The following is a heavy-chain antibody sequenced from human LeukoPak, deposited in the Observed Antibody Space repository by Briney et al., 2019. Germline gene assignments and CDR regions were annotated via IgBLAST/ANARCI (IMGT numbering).Heavy chain of an antibody. D-gene: IGHD3-10*01. Sequence: SETLSLTCTVSGRDIRIYYWSWIRQPPGKGLEWIGYIYYSGSTNYNPSLKSRVTISVDTSKNKFSLKLSSVTAADTAVYYCARDHVFLWFGELTGFDPWGQGTLVTVSS. CDR2: IYYSGST. V-gene: IGHV4-59*01. CDR3: ARDHVFLWFGELTGFDP. J-gene: IGHJ5*02. CDR1: GRDIRIYY.